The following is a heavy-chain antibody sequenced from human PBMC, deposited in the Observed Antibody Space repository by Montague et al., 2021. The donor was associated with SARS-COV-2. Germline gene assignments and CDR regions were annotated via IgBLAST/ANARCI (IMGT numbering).Heavy chain of an antibody. CDR2: IDWDDDK. CDR1: GFSLSTSGMC. J-gene: IGHJ5*01. Sequence: PALVKPTQTLTQTCTFSGFSLSTSGMCVSWIRQPPGKALEWLARIDWDDDKYYSTSLKTRLTISKDTSKNQVVLTMTNMDPVDTATYYCARILVAAAGSPFDSWGQGTLVTVSS. D-gene: IGHD6-13*01. V-gene: IGHV2-70*11. CDR3: ARILVAAAGSPFDS.